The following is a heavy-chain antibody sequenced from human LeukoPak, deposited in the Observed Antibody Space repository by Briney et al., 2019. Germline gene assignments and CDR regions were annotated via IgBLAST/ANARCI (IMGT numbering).Heavy chain of an antibody. CDR3: ASCSGGSCYFDY. CDR1: GYTFTGYY. CDR2: INPNSGGT. Sequence: ASVKVSCKASGYTFTGYYMHWVQQAPGQGLEWMGWINPNSGGTNYAQKFQGRVTMTRDTSISTAYMELSRLRSDDTAVYYCASCSGGSCYFDYWGQGTLVTVSS. J-gene: IGHJ4*02. V-gene: IGHV1-2*02. D-gene: IGHD2-15*01.